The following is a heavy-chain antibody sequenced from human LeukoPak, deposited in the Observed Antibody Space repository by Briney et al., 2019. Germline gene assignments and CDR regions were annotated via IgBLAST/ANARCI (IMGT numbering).Heavy chain of an antibody. CDR1: GFTFSDYY. D-gene: IGHD2-21*02. V-gene: IGHV3-11*04. CDR2: ISSSGSTI. Sequence: GGSLRLSCAAFGFTFSDYYMSWIRQAPGKGLEWVSYISSSGSTIYYADSVKGRFTISRDNAKNSLYLQMNSLRAEDTAVYYCASGIVVVTANAFDIWGQGTTVTVSS. J-gene: IGHJ3*02. CDR3: ASGIVVVTANAFDI.